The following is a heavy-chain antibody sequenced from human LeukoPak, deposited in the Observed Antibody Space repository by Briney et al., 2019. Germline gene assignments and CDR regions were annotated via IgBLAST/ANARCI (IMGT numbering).Heavy chain of an antibody. V-gene: IGHV4-34*01. J-gene: IGHJ4*02. CDR2: TSHSGST. Sequence: SETLSLTCAVYGGSFSGYYWTWIRQPPGKGLEWIGQTSHSGSTTYNPSLKSRATISVDTSKNQFSLKLSSVTAADTAVYYCARDEEGAIDYWGQGILVTVSS. D-gene: IGHD4/OR15-4a*01. CDR1: GGSFSGYY. CDR3: ARDEEGAIDY.